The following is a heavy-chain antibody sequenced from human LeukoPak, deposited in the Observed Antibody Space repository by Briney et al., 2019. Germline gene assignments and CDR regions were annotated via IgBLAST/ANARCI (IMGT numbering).Heavy chain of an antibody. CDR3: ARAPRGYCSGGSCPRAAFDT. CDR1: GYTFTSYD. CDR2: MNPNSGNT. Sequence: ASVKASCKASGYTFTSYDINWVRQATGQGLEWMGWMNPNSGNTGYAQKFQGRVTMTRNTSISTAYMELSSLRSEGTAVYYCARAPRGYCSGGSCPRAAFDTWGQGTMVTVSS. D-gene: IGHD2-15*01. V-gene: IGHV1-8*01. J-gene: IGHJ3*02.